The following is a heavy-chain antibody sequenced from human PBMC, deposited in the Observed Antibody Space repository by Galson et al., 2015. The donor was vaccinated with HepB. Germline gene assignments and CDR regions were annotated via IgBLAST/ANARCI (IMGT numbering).Heavy chain of an antibody. CDR2: IWYDGSNK. J-gene: IGHJ3*02. V-gene: IGHV3-33*01. CDR3: ARDEWGYGPDAFDI. CDR1: GFAFSSYG. Sequence: SLRLSRAASGFAFSSYGMHWVRQAPGKGLEWVAVIWYDGSNKYYADSVKGRFTISRDNSKNTLYLQMNSLRAEDTAVYYCARDEWGYGPDAFDIWGQGTMVTVSS. D-gene: IGHD5-18*01.